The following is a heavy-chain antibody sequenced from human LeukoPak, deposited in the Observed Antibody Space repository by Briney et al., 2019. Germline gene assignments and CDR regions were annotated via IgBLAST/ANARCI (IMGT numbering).Heavy chain of an antibody. J-gene: IGHJ4*02. CDR2: INHSGST. V-gene: IGHV4-34*01. CDR3: ARGRGYSYGHTNHQGNYFDY. CDR1: GGSFSGYY. Sequence: SETLSLTCAVYGGSFSGYYWSWIRQPPGKGLEWIGEINHSGSTNYNPSLKSRVTISVDTSKNQFSLKLSSVTAADTAVYYCARGRGYSYGHTNHQGNYFDYWGQGTLVTVSS. D-gene: IGHD5-18*01.